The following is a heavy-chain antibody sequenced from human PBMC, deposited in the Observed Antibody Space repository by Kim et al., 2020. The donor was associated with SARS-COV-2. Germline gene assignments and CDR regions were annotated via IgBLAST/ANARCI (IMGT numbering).Heavy chain of an antibody. V-gene: IGHV4-59*11. D-gene: IGHD1-26*01. Sequence: SETLSLTCTVSGASITSHYWSWIRQPPGKGLEWIGYLSYTGNTDYNPSLKSRGTISVDTSQNQFSLKLNSVTAADTAVYYCARGIVGIDYWGQGTLVTVSS. CDR1: GASITSHY. CDR2: LSYTGNT. J-gene: IGHJ4*02. CDR3: ARGIVGIDY.